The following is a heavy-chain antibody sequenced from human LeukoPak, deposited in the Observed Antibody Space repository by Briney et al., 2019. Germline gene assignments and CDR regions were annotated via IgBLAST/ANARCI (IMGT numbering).Heavy chain of an antibody. Sequence: PSETLSLTCTVSGGSISSYYWSWIRRPAGKGLEWIGRIYTSGSTNYNPSLKSRVTMSVDTSKNQFSLKLSSVTAADTAVYYCARDSRAAAGGDAFDIWGQGTMVTVSS. CDR1: GGSISSYY. CDR2: IYTSGST. V-gene: IGHV4-4*07. J-gene: IGHJ3*02. D-gene: IGHD6-13*01. CDR3: ARDSRAAAGGDAFDI.